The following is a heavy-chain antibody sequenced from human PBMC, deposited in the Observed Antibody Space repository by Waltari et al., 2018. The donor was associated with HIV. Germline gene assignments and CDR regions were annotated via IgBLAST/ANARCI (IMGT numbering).Heavy chain of an antibody. V-gene: IGHV4-38-2*02. D-gene: IGHD3-10*01. Sequence: QVQLQESGPGLVKPSETLSLTCTVSGYSISSGYSWGWIRQPPGKGLEWIGSTYHSGSTYYNPSLKSRVTISVDTSKNQFSLKLSSVTAADTAVYYCASHYGSGSYYNNPPFDYWGQGTLVTVSS. CDR1: GYSISSGYS. CDR3: ASHYGSGSYYNNPPFDY. CDR2: TYHSGST. J-gene: IGHJ4*02.